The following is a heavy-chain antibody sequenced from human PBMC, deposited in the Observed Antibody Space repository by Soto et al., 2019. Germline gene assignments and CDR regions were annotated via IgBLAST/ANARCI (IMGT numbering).Heavy chain of an antibody. V-gene: IGHV1-8*01. CDR3: AREAASDPSFYYHYMDV. CDR2: MNPDSGNT. J-gene: IGHJ6*03. CDR1: GYTFSNYN. D-gene: IGHD3-10*01. Sequence: QEQLVQSGAEVKKPGAPVKVSCKASGYTFSNYNINWVRQASGQGLEWMGWMNPDSGNTGYADKFQGRVTMTRNSSISTAYMELSGLRSEDTAVYYCAREAASDPSFYYHYMDVWGKGTTVTVSS.